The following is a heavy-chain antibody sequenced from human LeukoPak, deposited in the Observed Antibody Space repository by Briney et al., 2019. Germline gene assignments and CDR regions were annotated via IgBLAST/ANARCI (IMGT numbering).Heavy chain of an antibody. CDR1: GFTFSSYW. CDR3: ATGAGCGY. J-gene: IGHJ4*02. Sequence: GGSLRLSCAASGFTFSSYWMTRVRQAPGKGLEWVANIKQDGSERNYVDSVKGRFTISRDNAKNSLYLQMNTLRDEDTAVYYCATGAGCGYWGQGTLVTVSS. CDR2: IKQDGSER. V-gene: IGHV3-7*03. D-gene: IGHD6-19*01.